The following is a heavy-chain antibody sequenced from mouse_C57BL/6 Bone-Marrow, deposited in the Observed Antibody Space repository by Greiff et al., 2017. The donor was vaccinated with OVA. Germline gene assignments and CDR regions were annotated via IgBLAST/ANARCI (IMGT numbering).Heavy chain of an antibody. CDR2: IRSKSSNYAT. CDR3: VRGGGSGQGYAMDY. D-gene: IGHD3-3*01. V-gene: IGHV10-3*01. J-gene: IGHJ4*01. CDR1: GFTFNTYA. Sequence: DVHLVESGGGLVQPKGSLKLSCAASGFTFNTYAMHWVRQAPGKGLEWVARIRSKSSNYATYYADSVKDRFTISRDDSQSMLYLQMNNLKTEDTAMYYCVRGGGSGQGYAMDYWGQGTSVTVSS.